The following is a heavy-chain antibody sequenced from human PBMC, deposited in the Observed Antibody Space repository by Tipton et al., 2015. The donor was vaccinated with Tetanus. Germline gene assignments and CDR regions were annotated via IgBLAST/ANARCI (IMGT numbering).Heavy chain of an antibody. Sequence: TLSLTCTVSGDSFSGGGYWTWIRQHPGKGLEWIGYIYYSGHTHYNPSLRGRVDISLDTSQNQVSLNLRSVTAADTAVYYCAKDRLCGDECYSLWGRGTLVAVSS. CDR1: GDSFSGGGY. V-gene: IGHV4-31*03. J-gene: IGHJ4*02. CDR2: IYYSGHT. CDR3: AKDRLCGDECYSL. D-gene: IGHD2-21*01.